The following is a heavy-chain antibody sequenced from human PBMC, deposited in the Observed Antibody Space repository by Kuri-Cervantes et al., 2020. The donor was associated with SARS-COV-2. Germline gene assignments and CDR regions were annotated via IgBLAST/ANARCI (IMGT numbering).Heavy chain of an antibody. J-gene: IGHJ4*02. CDR2: FKSKAAGGTI. CDR1: GFTFSSYA. D-gene: IGHD6-19*01. Sequence: GESLKISCAASGFTFSSYAMSWVRQTPGKGLEWIGRFKSKAAGGTIVHATPVQGRFTISRDDSRNTLYLQMDSLKVEDTGVYYCATGTTSGWYRREFDFWGPGTLVTVSS. V-gene: IGHV3-15*01. CDR3: ATGTTSGWYRREFDF.